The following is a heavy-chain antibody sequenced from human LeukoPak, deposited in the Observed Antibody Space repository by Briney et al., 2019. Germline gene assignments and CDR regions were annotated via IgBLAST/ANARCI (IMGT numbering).Heavy chain of an antibody. D-gene: IGHD1-26*01. V-gene: IGHV1-24*01. J-gene: IGHJ3*02. Sequence: GASVKVSCKVSGYTLTELSRHWVRQAPGKGLEWMGGFDPEDGETIYAQKFQGKVTMTEDTCTDPAYMELSSLRSEDTAVYYCATAQLLAPRDAFDIWGQGTMVTVSS. CDR2: FDPEDGET. CDR3: ATAQLLAPRDAFDI. CDR1: GYTLTELS.